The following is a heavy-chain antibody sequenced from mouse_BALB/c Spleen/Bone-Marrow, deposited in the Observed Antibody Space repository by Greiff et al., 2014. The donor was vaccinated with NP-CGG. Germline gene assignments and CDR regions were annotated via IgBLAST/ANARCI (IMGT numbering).Heavy chain of an antibody. J-gene: IGHJ2*01. V-gene: IGHV5-6*01. D-gene: IGHD2-10*02. CDR2: ISSGGSYT. CDR1: GFTFSSYG. Sequence: EVKLVESGGDLVKPGGFLKLSCAASGFTFSSYGMSWVRQTPAKRLEWVATISSGGSYTYYPDSVKGRFTISRDNAKNTLYLQMSSLKSEDTAMYYCARQYGNYWDYFDYWGQGTTLTVSS. CDR3: ARQYGNYWDYFDY.